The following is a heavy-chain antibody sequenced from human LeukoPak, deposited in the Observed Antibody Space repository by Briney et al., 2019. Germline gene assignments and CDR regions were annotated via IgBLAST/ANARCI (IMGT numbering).Heavy chain of an antibody. J-gene: IGHJ4*02. V-gene: IGHV3-73*01. D-gene: IGHD6-19*01. CDR1: GVMFPSYW. CDR2: ITSKPNSYAT. CDR3: TAGSGWYSPDY. Sequence: GGSLRLSCAASGVMFPSYWMTWVRQAPGKGLEWVGRITSKPNSYATVYTPSVKGRFTISIDDSKNTAYLQMNSLKTEDTAVYYCTAGSGWYSPDYWGQGTLVTVSS.